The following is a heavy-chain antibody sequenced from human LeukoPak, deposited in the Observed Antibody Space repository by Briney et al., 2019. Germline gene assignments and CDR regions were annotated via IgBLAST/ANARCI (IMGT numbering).Heavy chain of an antibody. V-gene: IGHV3-23*01. D-gene: IGHD3-16*01. J-gene: IGHJ4*02. CDR3: AKDYAVGSIDY. Sequence: PSGGSLRLSCAASGFTFSSFAMSWIRQAPGKGLEWVSPVSTSGVGTYYADSVRGRFTISRDNSKNTVFLQMNSLRAEDSAVYYCAKDYAVGSIDYWGQGTLVTVSS. CDR2: VSTSGVGT. CDR1: GFTFSSFA.